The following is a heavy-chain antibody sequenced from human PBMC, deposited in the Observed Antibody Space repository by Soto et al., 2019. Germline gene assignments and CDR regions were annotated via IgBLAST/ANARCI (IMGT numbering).Heavy chain of an antibody. D-gene: IGHD3-16*01. CDR2: IGLSGDTI. J-gene: IGHJ4*02. CDR1: GFSFTNYE. Sequence: GGSLRLSCAVSGFSFTNYEMNWVRQAPGKGLEWIAYIGLSGDTIDYADSVKGRFTISRDHAKNSLELQMNSLRADETALYYCARESFSASPNFFDYWGRGTQVTVSS. V-gene: IGHV3-48*03. CDR3: ARESFSASPNFFDY.